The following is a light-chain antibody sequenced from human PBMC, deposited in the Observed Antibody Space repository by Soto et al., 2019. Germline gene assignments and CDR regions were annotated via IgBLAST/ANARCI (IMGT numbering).Light chain of an antibody. Sequence: EIVLTQSPGTLSLSPGERATLSCRASQSVGNNNLAWYQQKPGQAPRFLIYDASSRATGIPDRFSGSGSGTDFTLTISRLEPEDFAVYYCQHYGSTPLTFGGGTNVEIK. V-gene: IGKV3-20*01. CDR1: QSVGNNN. CDR2: DAS. CDR3: QHYGSTPLT. J-gene: IGKJ4*01.